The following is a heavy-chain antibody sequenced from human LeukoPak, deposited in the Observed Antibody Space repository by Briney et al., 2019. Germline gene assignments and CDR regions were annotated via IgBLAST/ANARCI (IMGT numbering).Heavy chain of an antibody. CDR2: IRNDESNK. J-gene: IGHJ5*02. CDR3: TKDLKFSTWFDP. V-gene: IGHV3-30*02. Sequence: GSLRLSCAASGFTFSTYGMHWVRQAPGKGLEWVTFIRNDESNKYYADSVKGRFTISRDNSKNTLYLQMNTLRAEDTAVYYCTKDLKFSTWFDPWGQGTLVTVSS. D-gene: IGHD3-3*01. CDR1: GFTFSTYG.